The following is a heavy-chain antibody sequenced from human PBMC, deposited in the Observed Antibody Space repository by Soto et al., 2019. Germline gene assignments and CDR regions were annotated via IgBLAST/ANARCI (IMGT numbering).Heavy chain of an antibody. Sequence: EVQRLESGGGLVEPGGSLRLSCAASGFTFSSHAMSWVRQAPGKRLERVSGISGSGGSTYTADCVKGQFTISRDTSKNALYLEMSILRAEDTAVYYFAKGLLPARGVVPGDTPACYFYLWGRGTLVTVSS. V-gene: IGHV3-23*01. D-gene: IGHD2-15*01. CDR2: ISGSGGST. CDR1: GFTFSSHA. J-gene: IGHJ2*01. CDR3: AKGLLPARGVVPGDTPACYFYL.